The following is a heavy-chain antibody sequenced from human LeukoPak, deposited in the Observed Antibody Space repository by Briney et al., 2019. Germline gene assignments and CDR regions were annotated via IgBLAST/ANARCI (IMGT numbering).Heavy chain of an antibody. V-gene: IGHV3-23*01. D-gene: IGHD3-3*01. J-gene: IGHJ3*02. CDR1: ELTFITYG. CDR2: ITGSAVST. Sequence: GGSLRLSCAASELTFITYGMTWVRQAPGKGLERVSAITGSAVSTFYADSVKGRFTISRDNSKNTLYLQMNSLRAEDTAVYYCAKSRLSGINDAFDIWGQGTMVTVSS. CDR3: AKSRLSGINDAFDI.